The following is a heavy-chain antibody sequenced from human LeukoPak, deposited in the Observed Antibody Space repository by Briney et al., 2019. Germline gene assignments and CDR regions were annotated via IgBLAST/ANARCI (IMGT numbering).Heavy chain of an antibody. CDR3: ARDVRTMVRGVIINSYFDY. Sequence: PSETLSLTCTVSGDSISSGGYYWSWIRQHPGKGLEWIGYIYYSGSTYYNPSLKSRVTISVDTSKNQFSLKLSSVTAADTAVYYCARDVRTMVRGVIINSYFDYWGQGTLVTVSS. D-gene: IGHD3-10*01. V-gene: IGHV4-31*03. J-gene: IGHJ4*02. CDR1: GDSISSGGYY. CDR2: IYYSGST.